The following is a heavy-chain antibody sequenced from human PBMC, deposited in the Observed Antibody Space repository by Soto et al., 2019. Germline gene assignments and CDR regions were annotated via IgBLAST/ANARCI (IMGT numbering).Heavy chain of an antibody. CDR1: FFSLHKKGMR. Sequence: TSPFFSLHKKGMRVSWVRQAPGKALEWLARIDWDDDKFYNTSLKTRLTISKDTSKSQVVLTLTNMDPVDTATYYFVCIRDYY. CDR2: IDWDDDK. V-gene: IGHV2-70*04. J-gene: IGHJ6*01. CDR3: VCIRDYY.